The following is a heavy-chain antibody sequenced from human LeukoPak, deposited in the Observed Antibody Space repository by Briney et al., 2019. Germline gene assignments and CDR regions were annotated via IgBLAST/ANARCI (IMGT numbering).Heavy chain of an antibody. CDR1: PFSIRSGGYY. V-gene: IGHV4-31*03. D-gene: IGHD1-1*01. CDR3: ARGGVVTTTPRFDP. J-gene: IGHJ5*02. Sequence: SETLSLTCTVSPFSIRSGGYYWRWLRQHPEKGLEWIGHIYHTGSTHYNASLKSRLTMSVDTSRNQFSLRLDSVTVADTAVYYCARGGVVTTTPRFDPWGQGTLVIVSS. CDR2: IYHTGST.